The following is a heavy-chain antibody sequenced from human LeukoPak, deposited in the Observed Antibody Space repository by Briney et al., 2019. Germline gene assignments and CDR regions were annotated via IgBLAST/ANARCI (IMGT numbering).Heavy chain of an antibody. Sequence: PGGSLRLSCAASGFTFSSYAMHWVRQAPGKGLEWVADISYDGNNKYYADSVKGRFTISRDNSKNTLYLQMNSLRAEDTALYYCATLPTWGQGTLVTVSS. CDR3: ATLPT. D-gene: IGHD4-17*01. V-gene: IGHV3-30-3*01. CDR1: GFTFSSYA. CDR2: ISYDGNNK. J-gene: IGHJ4*02.